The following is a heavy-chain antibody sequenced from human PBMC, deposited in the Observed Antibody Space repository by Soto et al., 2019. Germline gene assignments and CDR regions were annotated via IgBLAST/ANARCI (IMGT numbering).Heavy chain of an antibody. CDR1: GGTFSSYA. D-gene: IGHD5-18*01. Sequence: QVQLVQSGAEVQKPGSSVKVSCKASGGTFSSYAISWVRQAPGQGLEWMGGIIPIFGTANYAQKFQGRVTMTADEPTSTAYRGLSSLRSEDTAVYYWAGGGTKYSYGYFFDYWGQGTLVTVSS. CDR3: AGGGTKYSYGYFFDY. J-gene: IGHJ4*02. CDR2: IIPIFGTA. V-gene: IGHV1-69*01.